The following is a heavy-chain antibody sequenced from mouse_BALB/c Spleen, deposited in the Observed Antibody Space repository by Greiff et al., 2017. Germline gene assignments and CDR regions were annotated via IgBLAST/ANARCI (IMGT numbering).Heavy chain of an antibody. CDR1: GYTFTSYW. CDR3: ARVYGSSWGYFDY. Sequence: VQLQQSGAELARPGASVKLSCKASGYTFTSYWMQWVKQRPGQGLEWIGAIYPGDGDTRYTQKFKGKATLTADKSSSTAYMQLSSLASEDSAVYYCARVYGSSWGYFDYWGQGTTLTVSS. J-gene: IGHJ2*01. D-gene: IGHD1-1*01. V-gene: IGHV1-87*01. CDR2: IYPGDGDT.